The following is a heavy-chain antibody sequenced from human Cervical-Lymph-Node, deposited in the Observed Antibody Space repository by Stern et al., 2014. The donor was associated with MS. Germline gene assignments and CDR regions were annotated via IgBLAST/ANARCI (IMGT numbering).Heavy chain of an antibody. V-gene: IGHV2-5*02. Sequence: ESGPTLVKPTQTLTLTCTFSGFSLSTTGVGVGWIRQPPGMAQEWLALIYGDDDKRYNPSLRSRLTITKGTSRNQVVLTMTNMDPVDTATYYCAHRVPSMVRGVTFFDYWGQGTLVTVSS. CDR2: IYGDDDK. D-gene: IGHD3-10*01. J-gene: IGHJ4*02. CDR1: GFSLSTTGVG. CDR3: AHRVPSMVRGVTFFDY.